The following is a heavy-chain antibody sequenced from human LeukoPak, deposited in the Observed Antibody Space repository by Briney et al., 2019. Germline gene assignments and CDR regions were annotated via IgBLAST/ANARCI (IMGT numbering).Heavy chain of an antibody. CDR3: AREGRGFYGMDV. J-gene: IGHJ6*02. V-gene: IGHV4-59*01. CDR1: GGSISSYY. Sequence: LETLSLTCTVSGGSISSYYWSWIRQPPGKGLEWIGYIYYSGSTNYNPSLKSRVTISVDTSKNQFSLKLSSVTAADTAVYYCAREGRGFYGMDVWGQGTTVTVSS. CDR2: IYYSGST.